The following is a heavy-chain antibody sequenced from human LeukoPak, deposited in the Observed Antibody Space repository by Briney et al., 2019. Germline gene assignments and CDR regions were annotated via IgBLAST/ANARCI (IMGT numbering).Heavy chain of an antibody. CDR3: AKDIIAAAGTGGWGTFDY. CDR2: ISWNSGSI. J-gene: IGHJ4*02. V-gene: IGHV3-9*01. CDR1: GFTFDDYA. D-gene: IGHD6-13*01. Sequence: GGSLRLSCAASGFTFDDYAMHWVRQAPGKGLEWVSGISWNSGSIGYADSVKGRFTISRDNAKNSLYLQMNSLRAEDTALYYCAKDIIAAAGTGGWGTFDYWGQGTLVTVSS.